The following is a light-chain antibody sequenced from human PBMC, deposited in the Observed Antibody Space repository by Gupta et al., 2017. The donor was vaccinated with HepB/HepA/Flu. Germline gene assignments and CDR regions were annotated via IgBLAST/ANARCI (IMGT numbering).Light chain of an antibody. CDR3: QQYRNRLT. CDR1: QDISNY. V-gene: IGKV1-33*01. Sequence: DIQMTQSPSSLSASVGDRVTITCQASQDISNYLNWYQQKPGKAPKLLIYDASNLETGVPSRFSGSGSGTDFTFTISSLQPEDIATYYCQQYRNRLTFGGGTKVEIK. CDR2: DAS. J-gene: IGKJ4*01.